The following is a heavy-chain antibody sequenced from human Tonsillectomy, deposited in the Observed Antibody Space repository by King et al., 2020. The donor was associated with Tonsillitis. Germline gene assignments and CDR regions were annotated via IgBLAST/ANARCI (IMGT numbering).Heavy chain of an antibody. J-gene: IGHJ6*02. CDR2: ISYDGSNK. CDR3: AKDSCSGGSCYSDYYGMDV. CDR1: GFTFSSYG. D-gene: IGHD2-15*01. Sequence: VQLVESGGGVVQPGRSLRLSCAASGFTFSSYGMHWVRQAPGKGLEWVAVISYDGSNKYYADSVKARFTISRDNSKNTLYLQMNSLRAEDTAVYYCAKDSCSGGSCYSDYYGMDVWGQGTTVTVSS. V-gene: IGHV3-30*18.